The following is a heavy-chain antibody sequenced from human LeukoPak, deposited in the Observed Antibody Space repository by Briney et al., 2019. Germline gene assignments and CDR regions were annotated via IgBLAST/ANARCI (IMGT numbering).Heavy chain of an antibody. CDR1: GGTFSSYA. CDR2: IIPIFGTA. D-gene: IGHD3-22*01. V-gene: IGHV1-69*06. J-gene: IGHJ3*02. Sequence: SVKVSCKASGGTFSSYAISWVRQAPGQGLEWMGGIIPIFGTANYAQKFQGRVTITADKSTSTAYMELSSLRSEDTAVYYCARDEALHSSGYYWDAFDIWGQGTMVTVSS. CDR3: ARDEALHSSGYYWDAFDI.